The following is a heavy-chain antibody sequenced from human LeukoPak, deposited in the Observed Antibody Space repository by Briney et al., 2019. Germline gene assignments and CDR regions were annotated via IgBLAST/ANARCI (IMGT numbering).Heavy chain of an antibody. CDR2: ISSGGSTI. J-gene: IGHJ4*02. CDR1: GFTFSDYY. CDR3: ASGKVGALSEY. V-gene: IGHV3-11*01. Sequence: GGSLRLSCAASGFTFSDYYMSWIRQAPGKGLEWVSCISSGGSTISYADSVKGRFTISRDNAKNSLYLQMNSLRAEDTAVYYCASGKVGALSEYWGQGTLVTVSS. D-gene: IGHD1-26*01.